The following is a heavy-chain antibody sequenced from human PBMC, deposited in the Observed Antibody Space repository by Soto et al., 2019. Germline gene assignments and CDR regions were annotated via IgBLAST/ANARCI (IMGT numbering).Heavy chain of an antibody. D-gene: IGHD6-13*01. CDR1: GFTFGDYA. CDR3: TRDGVPSSSSDYYYGMDV. Sequence: GGSLRLSCTASGFTFGDYAMSWFRQAPGKGLEWVSFIRSKASDGTTEYAASVKGRFTISRDDSKSIAYLQMNSLKTEDTAVYYCTRDGVPSSSSDYYYGMDVWGQGTTVTV. J-gene: IGHJ6*02. CDR2: IRSKASDGTT. V-gene: IGHV3-49*03.